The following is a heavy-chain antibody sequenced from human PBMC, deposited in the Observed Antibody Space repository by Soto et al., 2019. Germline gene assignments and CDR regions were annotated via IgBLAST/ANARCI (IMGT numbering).Heavy chain of an antibody. CDR3: PTGTYFGWLDTPTQALEI. V-gene: IGHV3-48*01. D-gene: IGHD3-9*01. J-gene: IGHJ3*02. Sequence: EVQLVQSGGALVQPGGSLRLSCAASGFTPSRLSMNWVRQAPGKGLEWISYINSAGSIIYYADSVKGRFTISRDNAKNALYLQMNSLRAEDTAVYYCPTGTYFGWLDTPTQALEIWGQGTMVTVSS. CDR2: INSAGSII. CDR1: GFTPSRLS.